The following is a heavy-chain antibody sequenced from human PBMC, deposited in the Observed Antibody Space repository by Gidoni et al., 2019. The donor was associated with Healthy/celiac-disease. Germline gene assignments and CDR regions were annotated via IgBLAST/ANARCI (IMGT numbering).Heavy chain of an antibody. CDR3: AKGEKMTTVTTWFDP. Sequence: EVQLLEAGGGLVQPGGSLRLSCAASGFTFSSYAISWVGQAPGKGLEWVSAISGRGGSTYYADSVKGRFTISRDNSKNTLYLQMNSLRAEDTAVYYCAKGEKMTTVTTWFDPWGQGTLVTVSS. CDR1: GFTFSSYA. CDR2: ISGRGGST. V-gene: IGHV3-23*01. D-gene: IGHD4-17*01. J-gene: IGHJ5*02.